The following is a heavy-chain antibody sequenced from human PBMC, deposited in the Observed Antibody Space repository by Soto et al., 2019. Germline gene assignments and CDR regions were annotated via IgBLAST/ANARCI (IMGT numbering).Heavy chain of an antibody. V-gene: IGHV3-64D*06. CDR2: ISSNGGST. CDR3: VKLVYGSGSYHY. Sequence: EVQLVESGGGLVQPGGSLRLSCSASGFAFSSYAMHWVRQAPGKGLEYVSAISSNGGSTYYADSVKGRFTISRDNSKNTLYLHMSSLRAEDTAVYYCVKLVYGSGSYHYWGQGTLVTVSS. J-gene: IGHJ4*02. D-gene: IGHD3-10*01. CDR1: GFAFSSYA.